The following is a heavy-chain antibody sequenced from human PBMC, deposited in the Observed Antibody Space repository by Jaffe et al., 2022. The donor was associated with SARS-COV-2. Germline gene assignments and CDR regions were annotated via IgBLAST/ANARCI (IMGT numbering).Heavy chain of an antibody. D-gene: IGHD4-17*01. J-gene: IGHJ4*02. V-gene: IGHV3-30-3*01. CDR1: GFTFSSYA. CDR2: ISYDGSNK. Sequence: QVQLVESGGGVVQPGRSLRLSCAASGFTFSSYAMHWVRQAPGKGLEWVAVISYDGSNKYYADSVKGRFTISRDNSKNTLYLQMNSLRAEDTAVYYCARGRIDYGDHVIGYWGQGTLVTVSS. CDR3: ARGRIDYGDHVIGY.